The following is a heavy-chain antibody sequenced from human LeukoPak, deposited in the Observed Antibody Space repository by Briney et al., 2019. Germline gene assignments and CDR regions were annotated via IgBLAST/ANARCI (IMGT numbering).Heavy chain of an antibody. CDR1: GYTFTGYY. Sequence: GASVKVSCKASGYTFTGYYMHWVRQAPGQGLEWMGWINPNSGGTNYAQKFQGWVTMTRDTSISTAYMELSRLRSDDTAVYYCTREGCGATGCYTNDYWGQGTLVTVSS. CDR3: TREGCGATGCYTNDY. CDR2: INPNSGGT. D-gene: IGHD2-21*01. V-gene: IGHV1-2*04. J-gene: IGHJ4*02.